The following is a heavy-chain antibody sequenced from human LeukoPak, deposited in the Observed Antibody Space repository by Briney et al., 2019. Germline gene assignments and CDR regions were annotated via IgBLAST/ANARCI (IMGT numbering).Heavy chain of an antibody. V-gene: IGHV3-23*01. D-gene: IGHD5-12*01. Sequence: GGSLRLSCAASGFTFSSYAMSWVRQAPGKGLEWVSAISGSGGSTYYADSVKGRFTISRDNSKNTLYLQMNSLRAEDTAVYYCAKDSGVRKLWLRYDLGYWGQGTLVTVSS. CDR1: GFTFSSYA. J-gene: IGHJ4*02. CDR3: AKDSGVRKLWLRYDLGY. CDR2: ISGSGGST.